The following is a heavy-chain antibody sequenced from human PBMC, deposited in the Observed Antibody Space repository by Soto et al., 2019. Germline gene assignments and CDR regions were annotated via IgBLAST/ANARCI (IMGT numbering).Heavy chain of an antibody. CDR3: AKGHYYGSGSHYYGMDV. CDR2: ISGSGGST. V-gene: IGHV3-23*01. J-gene: IGHJ6*02. D-gene: IGHD3-10*01. Sequence: GGSLRLSCAASGFTFSSYAMSWVRQAPGKGLEWASAISGSGGSTYYADSVKGRFTISRDNSKNTLYLQMNSLGAEDTAVYYCAKGHYYGSGSHYYGMDVWGQGTTVTVSS. CDR1: GFTFSSYA.